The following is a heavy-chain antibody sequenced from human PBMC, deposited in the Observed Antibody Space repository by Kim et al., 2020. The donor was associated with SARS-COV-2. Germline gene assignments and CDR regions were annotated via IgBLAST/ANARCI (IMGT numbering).Heavy chain of an antibody. CDR1: GYTFTGYY. Sequence: ASVKVSCKASGYTFTGYYMHWVRQAPGQGLEWMGWINPNSGGTNYAQKFQGRVTMTRDTSISTAYMELSRLRSDDTAVYYCARGQLIQEWFYGMDVWGQGTTVTVSS. J-gene: IGHJ6*02. V-gene: IGHV1-2*02. CDR2: INPNSGGT. D-gene: IGHD3-3*01. CDR3: ARGQLIQEWFYGMDV.